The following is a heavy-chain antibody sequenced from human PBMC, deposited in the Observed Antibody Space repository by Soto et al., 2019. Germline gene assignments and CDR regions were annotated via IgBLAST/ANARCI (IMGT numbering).Heavy chain of an antibody. CDR2: ISYDGSNK. CDR1: GFTFSSYG. CDR3: AKDIKLDSYGDGIFDY. V-gene: IGHV3-30*18. J-gene: IGHJ4*02. Sequence: GGSLRLCCAASGFTFSSYGMHWVRQAPGKGLEWVAVISYDGSNKYYADSVKGRFTISRDNSKNTLYLQMNSLRAEDTAVYYCAKDIKLDSYGDGIFDYWGQGT. D-gene: IGHD4-17*01.